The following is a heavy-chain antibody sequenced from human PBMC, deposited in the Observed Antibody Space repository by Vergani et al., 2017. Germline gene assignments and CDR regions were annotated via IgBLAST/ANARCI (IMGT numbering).Heavy chain of an antibody. D-gene: IGHD3-22*01. Sequence: QVQLQESGPGLVKPSETLSLTCTVSGGSISSHYWSWIRQPPGKGLEWIGYIYYSGSTNYHPSLKSRVTISVDTSKNQFSLKLSSVTAADTAVYYCAKENYYDSSGTVDYWGQGTLVTVSS. CDR1: GGSISSHY. J-gene: IGHJ4*02. CDR3: AKENYYDSSGTVDY. V-gene: IGHV4-59*11. CDR2: IYYSGST.